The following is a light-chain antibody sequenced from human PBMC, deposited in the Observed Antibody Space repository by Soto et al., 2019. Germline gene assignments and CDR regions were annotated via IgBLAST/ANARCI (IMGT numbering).Light chain of an antibody. V-gene: IGLV2-14*01. CDR1: SSDGGGYNY. Sequence: QSALTQPASVSGSPGQSITISCTGTSSDGGGYNYVSWYQQHPGKAPKLMIYDVRDRPSGISNRFSGSKSGNTASLTISALLSDYAADYFCSSYTSSISPLFVFATGTNATVL. CDR2: DVR. J-gene: IGLJ1*01. CDR3: SSYTSSISPLFV.